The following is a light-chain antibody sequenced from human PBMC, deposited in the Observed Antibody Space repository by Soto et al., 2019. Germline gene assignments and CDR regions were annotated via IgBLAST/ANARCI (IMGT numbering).Light chain of an antibody. Sequence: QSALTQPASVSGSPGQSITISCTGTSSDVGSYYVVSWYQHHPGKAPKLMIYEGSKRPSGVSNRFSGSKSGNTASLTISGLQAEDEADYYCCSYAGSSTWVFGGGTKLTVL. CDR2: EGS. CDR3: CSYAGSSTWV. CDR1: SSDVGSYYV. J-gene: IGLJ3*02. V-gene: IGLV2-23*01.